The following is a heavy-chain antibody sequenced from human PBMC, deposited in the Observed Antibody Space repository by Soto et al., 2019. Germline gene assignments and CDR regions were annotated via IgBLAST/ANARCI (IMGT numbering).Heavy chain of an antibody. CDR2: INHSGST. CDR3: ARGWDPGSNSQPELNDY. D-gene: IGHD1-1*01. CDR1: GGSFSGYY. Sequence: SETLSLTCGVYGGSFSGYYWSWIRQPPGKGLEWIGEINHSGSTNYNPSLKSRVTISVDTSKNQFSLKLSSVTAADTAVYYCARGWDPGSNSQPELNDYWAQGTLVTVSS. J-gene: IGHJ4*02. V-gene: IGHV4-34*01.